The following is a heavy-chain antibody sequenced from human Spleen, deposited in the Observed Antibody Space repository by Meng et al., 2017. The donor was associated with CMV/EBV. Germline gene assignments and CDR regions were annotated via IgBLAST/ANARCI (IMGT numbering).Heavy chain of an antibody. CDR3: AKRGDSSGTYAMDV. Sequence: GGSLRLSCAASGFTFSNFGMHWVRQAPGKGLEWVAVMWYDGSNKYYADSVKGRFTISRDISKNTLFLQMDSLRAEDTAVYYCAKRGDSSGTYAMDVWGQGTTVTVSS. V-gene: IGHV3-33*06. J-gene: IGHJ6*02. D-gene: IGHD3-22*01. CDR2: MWYDGSNK. CDR1: GFTFSNFG.